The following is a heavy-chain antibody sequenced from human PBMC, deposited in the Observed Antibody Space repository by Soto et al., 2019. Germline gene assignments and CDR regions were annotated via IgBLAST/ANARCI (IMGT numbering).Heavy chain of an antibody. CDR1: GDSISPHY. V-gene: IGHV4-59*11. Sequence: PSETLSLTCAVSGDSISPHYWSWVRQPPGKGLEFIGYIHYSGSAVYNPSLKSRVTISLDTSKKQFFLKLNSVTPADTAVYYCAGGPYYFGLDVWGQGTTVTVSS. D-gene: IGHD3-10*01. CDR3: AGGPYYFGLDV. J-gene: IGHJ6*02. CDR2: IHYSGSA.